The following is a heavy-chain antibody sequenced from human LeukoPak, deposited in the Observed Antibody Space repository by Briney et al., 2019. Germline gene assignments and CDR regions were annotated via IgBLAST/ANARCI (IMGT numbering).Heavy chain of an antibody. V-gene: IGHV1-69*13. D-gene: IGHD1-26*01. CDR3: GKSYRTYYYYYMDV. CDR1: GDTFSSYA. CDR2: IIPILGAT. Sequence: SVKVSCKASGDTFSSYAISRVRQAPGQGLEWMGGIIPILGATNYAQKFQGRVTVTADESKSKDYMEVRSMRDEETGVYECGKSYRTYYYYYMDVWGKGTTVTISS. J-gene: IGHJ6*03.